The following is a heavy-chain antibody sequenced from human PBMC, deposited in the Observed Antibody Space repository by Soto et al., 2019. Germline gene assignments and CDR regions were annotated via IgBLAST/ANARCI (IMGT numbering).Heavy chain of an antibody. J-gene: IGHJ6*02. CDR1: GFTFSSYA. CDR3: ARSHYPTADFSYYYYGMDV. Sequence: PGGSLRLSCAASGFTFSSYAMHWVRQAPGKGLEWVAVISYDGSNKYYADSVKGRFTISRDNSKNTLYLQMNSRRAEDTAVYYCARSHYPTADFSYYYYGMDVWGQGTTVTVSS. CDR2: ISYDGSNK. V-gene: IGHV3-30-3*01. D-gene: IGHD3-3*01.